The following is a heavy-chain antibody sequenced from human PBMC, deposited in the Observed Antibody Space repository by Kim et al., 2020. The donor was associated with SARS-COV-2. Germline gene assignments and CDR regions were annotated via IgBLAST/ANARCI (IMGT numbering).Heavy chain of an antibody. CDR1: GFTFSNYW. CDR3: ARDEGYLQLNY. J-gene: IGHJ4*02. D-gene: IGHD1-1*01. CDR2: IKTDGRDK. Sequence: GGSLRLSCAASGFTFSNYWMTWVRQAPGRGLEWVANIKTDGRDKYYVDSVKGRFTVSRDNAKNSLILQMNSLGAEDTAIYYCARDEGYLQLNYWGRGT. V-gene: IGHV3-7*01.